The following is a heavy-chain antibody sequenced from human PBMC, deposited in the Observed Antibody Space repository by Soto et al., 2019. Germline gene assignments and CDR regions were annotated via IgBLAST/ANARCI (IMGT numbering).Heavy chain of an antibody. Sequence: PGGSLRLSCAASGFTFSSYGMHWVRQAPGKGLEWVAVIWYDGSNKYYADSVKGRFTISRDNSKNTLYLQMNSLRAEDTAVYYCARDSTVITPSSIGYWGQGTLVTVSS. CDR1: GFTFSSYG. J-gene: IGHJ4*02. D-gene: IGHD4-17*01. CDR2: IWYDGSNK. CDR3: ARDSTVITPSSIGY. V-gene: IGHV3-33*01.